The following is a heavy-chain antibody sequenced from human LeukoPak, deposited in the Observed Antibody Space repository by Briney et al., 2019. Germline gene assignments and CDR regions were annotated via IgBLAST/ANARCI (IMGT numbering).Heavy chain of an antibody. Sequence: GASVKVSCKASGYTFTSYAMNWVRQAPGQGLEWMGWINTNTGNPTYAQGFTGRFVFSLDTFVSTAYLQISSLKAEDTAVYYCARVSRIAAAGVNWFDPWGQGTLVTVSS. CDR2: INTNTGNP. CDR3: ARVSRIAAAGVNWFDP. V-gene: IGHV7-4-1*02. D-gene: IGHD6-13*01. CDR1: GYTFTSYA. J-gene: IGHJ5*02.